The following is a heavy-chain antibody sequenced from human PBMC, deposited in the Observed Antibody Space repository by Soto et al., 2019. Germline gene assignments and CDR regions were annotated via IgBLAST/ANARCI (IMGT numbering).Heavy chain of an antibody. J-gene: IGHJ4*02. CDR3: TRGPSGDKVDY. CDR1: GDSISDVNYY. Sequence: QVQLQGSGPRLVKPSQTLSLTCTVSGDSISDVNYYWSWIRQSPDKGLEGIWHIYDGGSTYSNPSLKSRVTVSIDTSKNQFSLQLSSMSAADTAVYYCTRGPSGDKVDYLGQGTLVTVSS. CDR2: IYDGGST. D-gene: IGHD7-27*01. V-gene: IGHV4-30-4*01.